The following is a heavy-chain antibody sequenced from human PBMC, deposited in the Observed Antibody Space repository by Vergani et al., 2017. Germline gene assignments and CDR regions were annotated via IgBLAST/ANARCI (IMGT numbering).Heavy chain of an antibody. D-gene: IGHD3-9*01. V-gene: IGHV1-46*03. J-gene: IGHJ4*02. CDR1: GYTFSNYY. Sequence: QVQVVQSGAEVKKSGASVKVSCKTSGYTFSNYYMHWVRQAPGQGLEWMGIINPSGGHTNYAQKFQGRVTMTRDTSTSTVYMELSNLRSEDTAIYCCARGDYGILTGYRYWGQGTLVTVSA. CDR2: INPSGGHT. CDR3: ARGDYGILTGYRY.